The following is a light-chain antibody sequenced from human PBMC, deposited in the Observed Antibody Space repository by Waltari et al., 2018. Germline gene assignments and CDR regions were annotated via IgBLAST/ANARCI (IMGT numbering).Light chain of an antibody. CDR3: SSYSTSSTNVI. V-gene: IGLV2-14*01. CDR1: ISDIAGYDY. CDR2: DGN. Sequence: QSALTQPASVSGSPGQSITISCTGTISDIAGYDYVSWYQQRPGKAPPLIIFDGNKRPSGVSHRFSASQAGNTASLTISGLLAEDEADYWCSSYSTSSTNVIFGGGTKLTVL. J-gene: IGLJ2*01.